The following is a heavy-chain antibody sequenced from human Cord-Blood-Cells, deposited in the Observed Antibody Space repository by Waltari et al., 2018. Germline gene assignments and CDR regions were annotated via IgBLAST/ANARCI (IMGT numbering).Heavy chain of an antibody. CDR1: GGTFSSYA. Sequence: QVQLVQSGAEVKKPGSSVKVSCKASGGTFSSYAISWVRQAPGQGLEWMGRIIPNLVIANGAKKCQGRVTITADKATVTAYMELSSLRSEDTAVYYCARASRSYCSSTSCYTYYMDVWGKGTTVTVSS. V-gene: IGHV1-69*09. J-gene: IGHJ6*03. D-gene: IGHD2-2*02. CDR3: ARASRSYCSSTSCYTYYMDV. CDR2: IIPNLVIA.